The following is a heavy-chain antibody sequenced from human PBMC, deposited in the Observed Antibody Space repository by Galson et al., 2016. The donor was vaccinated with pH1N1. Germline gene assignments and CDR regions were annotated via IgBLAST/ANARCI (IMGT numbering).Heavy chain of an antibody. J-gene: IGHJ4*02. D-gene: IGHD5-12*01. CDR2: INPNRGDS. Sequence: QSGAEVKKPGESLRISCKASGSTFTSFYIHWVRQAPGQGLEWMGRINPNRGDSNFAQKFRGRVAMTSDTSISTAYMELSSLRSDDTAFYYCAKASDLSAYDLDYFDYWGQGTLVTVSS. CDR1: GSTFTSFY. V-gene: IGHV1-2*06. CDR3: AKASDLSAYDLDYFDY.